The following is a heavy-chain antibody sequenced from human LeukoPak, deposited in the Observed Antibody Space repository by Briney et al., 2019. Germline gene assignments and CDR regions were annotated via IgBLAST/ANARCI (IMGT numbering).Heavy chain of an antibody. Sequence: SVKVSCKASGGTFMNYIFSWVRQAPGQGLEWMGGVMPMFNTSNYAQKFQGRVTITADENTSTVYMELSSLRSEDTAVYYCAKVQNEVVPIAMRGWFDPWGQGTLVAVSS. J-gene: IGHJ5*02. CDR2: VMPMFNTS. V-gene: IGHV1-69*13. CDR1: GGTFMNYI. CDR3: AKVQNEVVPIAMRGWFDP. D-gene: IGHD2-2*01.